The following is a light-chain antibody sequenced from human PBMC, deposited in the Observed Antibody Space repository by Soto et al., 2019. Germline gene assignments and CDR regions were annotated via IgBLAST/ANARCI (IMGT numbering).Light chain of an antibody. CDR3: ASWDDSLNGVV. J-gene: IGLJ2*01. V-gene: IGLV1-44*01. Sequence: QSVLTQPPSVSGTPGQSVTISCSASSSNVGSIFVYWYQQLPGTAPKLLIYSSDQRPSGVPERFSGSESGTSASLAISGLQSDDEALYYCASWDDSLNGVVFGGGTKLTVL. CDR2: SSD. CDR1: SSNVGSIF.